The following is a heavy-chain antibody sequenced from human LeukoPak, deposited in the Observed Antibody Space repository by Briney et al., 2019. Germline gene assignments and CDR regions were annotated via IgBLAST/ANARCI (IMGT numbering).Heavy chain of an antibody. CDR1: GYTFTTYG. CDR2: ISAYNGDT. Sequence: GASVKVSCKTSGYTFTTYGISWVRQAPGQGLEWMGWISAYNGDTDYAQRLQGRVTMTTDTSTCTAYMELRSLRSDDTAVYYCARDHLYSGYDYDYWGQGTLVTVSS. CDR3: ARDHLYSGYDYDY. D-gene: IGHD5-12*01. J-gene: IGHJ4*02. V-gene: IGHV1-18*04.